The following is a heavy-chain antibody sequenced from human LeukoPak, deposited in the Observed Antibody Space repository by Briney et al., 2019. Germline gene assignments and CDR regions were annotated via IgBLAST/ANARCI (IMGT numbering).Heavy chain of an antibody. V-gene: IGHV3-20*04. CDR2: INWNGGST. D-gene: IGHD1-14*01. CDR1: GFAFSSSW. Sequence: GGSLRLSCAASGFAFSSSWMNWVRQAPGKGLEWVSGINWNGGSTGYADSVKGRFTISRDNAKNSLYLQMNSLRAEDTALYYCARSEGSLDWGQGTLVTVSS. CDR3: ARSEGSLD. J-gene: IGHJ4*02.